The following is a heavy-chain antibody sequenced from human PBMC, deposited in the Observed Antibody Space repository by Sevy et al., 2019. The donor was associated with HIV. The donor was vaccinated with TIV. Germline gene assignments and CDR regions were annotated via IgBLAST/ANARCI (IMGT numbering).Heavy chain of an antibody. CDR2: IYPGDSDT. CDR1: GYSFTSYW. D-gene: IGHD2-21*02. CDR3: ARINSSGYGGDYEGYYGMDV. V-gene: IGHV5-51*01. J-gene: IGHJ6*02. Sequence: GESLKISCKGSGYSFTSYWIGWVRQMPGKGLEWMGIIYPGDSDTRYSPSFQGQVTISADKSISTAYLQWRSLRASDTAMYYCARINSSGYGGDYEGYYGMDVWGQGTTVTVSS.